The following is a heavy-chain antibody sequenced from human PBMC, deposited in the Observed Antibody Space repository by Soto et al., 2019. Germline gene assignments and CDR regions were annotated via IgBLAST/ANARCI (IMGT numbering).Heavy chain of an antibody. CDR2: INPNSGGT. D-gene: IGHD3-22*01. CDR1: GYTFTGYY. Sequence: AASVKVSCKASGYTFTGYYMHWVRQAPGQGLEWMGWINPNSGGTNYAQKFQGRVTMTRDTSISTAYMELSRLRSDDTAVYYCARYYYDSSGYRFDPWGQGTLVTVSS. J-gene: IGHJ5*02. V-gene: IGHV1-2*02. CDR3: ARYYYDSSGYRFDP.